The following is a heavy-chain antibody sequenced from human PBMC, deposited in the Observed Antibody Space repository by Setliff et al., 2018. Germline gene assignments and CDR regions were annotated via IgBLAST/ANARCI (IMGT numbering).Heavy chain of an antibody. Sequence: GGSLRLSCAASGFTVSTSYMSWVRQAPGKGLEWVSTIYSGGSIFYADSVRGRFTISREPSKDTLSLQMDSLRVEDTAVYYCARDPPNVGYVTGRGYFYFGMAVWGHGNTVTVSS. CDR2: IYSGGSI. CDR3: ARDPPNVGYVTGRGYFYFGMAV. V-gene: IGHV3-66*01. J-gene: IGHJ6*02. D-gene: IGHD3-10*01. CDR1: GFTVSTSY.